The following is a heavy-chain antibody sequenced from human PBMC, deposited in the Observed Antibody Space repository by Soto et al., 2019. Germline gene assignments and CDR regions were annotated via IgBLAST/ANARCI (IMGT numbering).Heavy chain of an antibody. Sequence: QITLKESGPTLVKPTQTLTLTCTFSGFSLSASGVGVGWIRQPPGKALEWLALFYWDGDERYSPSLKRRLTITKDPSKNQVVLTMTNLDPVDTATYYGAHKAGAYNWFDPWGQGTLVTVSS. V-gene: IGHV2-5*02. J-gene: IGHJ5*02. CDR2: FYWDGDE. D-gene: IGHD1-26*01. CDR1: GFSLSASGVG. CDR3: AHKAGAYNWFDP.